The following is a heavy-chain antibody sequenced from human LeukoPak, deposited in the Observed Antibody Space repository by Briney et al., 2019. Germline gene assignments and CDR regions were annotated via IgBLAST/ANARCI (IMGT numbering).Heavy chain of an antibody. D-gene: IGHD6-6*01. Sequence: PGGSLRLSCAASGFTFSSYSMNWVRQAPGKGLEWVSYISSSSSTLYYADSVKGRFTLSRDNAKNSLYLQMNSLRAEDPAVYYCAREWSSSSGKAFDYWGQGTLVTVSS. CDR3: AREWSSSSGKAFDY. J-gene: IGHJ4*02. V-gene: IGHV3-48*04. CDR2: ISSSSSTL. CDR1: GFTFSSYS.